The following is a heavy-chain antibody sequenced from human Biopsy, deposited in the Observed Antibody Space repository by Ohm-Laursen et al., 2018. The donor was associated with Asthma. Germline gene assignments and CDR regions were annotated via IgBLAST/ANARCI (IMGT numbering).Heavy chain of an antibody. Sequence: SLRLSCAAPGFTFSSYSMNWVRQAPGKGLEWVSYISSSSSTIYYADSVKGRFTISRDNAKNSLYLQMNSLRDEDTDVYYCARPRWGPYGYWGQGTLVTVSS. CDR3: ARPRWGPYGY. CDR1: GFTFSSYS. CDR2: ISSSSSTI. D-gene: IGHD4-17*01. V-gene: IGHV3-48*02. J-gene: IGHJ4*02.